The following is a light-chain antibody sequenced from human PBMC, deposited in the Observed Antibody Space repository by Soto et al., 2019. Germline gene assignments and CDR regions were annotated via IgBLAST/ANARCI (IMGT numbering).Light chain of an antibody. Sequence: QSVLTQPPSVSEAPGQRGTISCTGSSSNIGAGYEAHWYQQVPGTAHKLLIYENNNRPSGVPDRFSGSKSGTSASLAITGLQAEDEAEYYCQSYDSSLSGYVFGTGTKVTVL. V-gene: IGLV1-40*01. J-gene: IGLJ1*01. CDR3: QSYDSSLSGYV. CDR2: ENN. CDR1: SSNIGAGYE.